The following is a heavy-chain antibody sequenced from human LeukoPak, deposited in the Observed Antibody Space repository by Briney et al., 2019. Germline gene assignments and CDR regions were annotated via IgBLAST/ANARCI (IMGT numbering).Heavy chain of an antibody. J-gene: IGHJ4*02. Sequence: ASVKVSCKASGYTFTGYYMHWVRQAPGQGLEWMGWINPYSGGTNYAQKFQGRVTMTMDMSISTAYMELSRLRSDDTAVYYCARCYSSSCPVDYWGQGTLVTVSS. V-gene: IGHV1-2*02. D-gene: IGHD6-13*01. CDR3: ARCYSSSCPVDY. CDR1: GYTFTGYY. CDR2: INPYSGGT.